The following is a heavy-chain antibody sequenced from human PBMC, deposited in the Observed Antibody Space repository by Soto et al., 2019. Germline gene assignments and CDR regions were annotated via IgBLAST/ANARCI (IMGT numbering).Heavy chain of an antibody. Sequence: EVQLVQSGAEVKKPGESLKISCKGLGNSFNNWIGWVRQMPGKGLEWVGIIYPGDSDTRYSPSFQGQVTISADKSISTAYLQWSSLKPSDSAMYYCAIYHFDNIGSQADYWGPGTLVTVSS. V-gene: IGHV5-51*01. CDR2: IYPGDSDT. CDR3: AIYHFDNIGSQADY. D-gene: IGHD3-22*01. CDR1: GNSFNNW. J-gene: IGHJ4*02.